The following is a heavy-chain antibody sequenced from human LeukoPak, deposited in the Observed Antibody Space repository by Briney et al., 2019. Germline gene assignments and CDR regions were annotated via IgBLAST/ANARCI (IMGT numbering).Heavy chain of an antibody. CDR2: IYYSGST. Sequence: SETLSLTCAISGGSISSYCWSWIRQPPGKGLEWIGYIYYSGSTNYNPSLTSRVTISVDTSKNQFSLKLSSVTAADTAMYYCARHFGEDGSEGSSVYSYPMDVWGQGTTVTVSS. V-gene: IGHV4-59*08. CDR3: ARHFGEDGSEGSSVYSYPMDV. J-gene: IGHJ6*02. D-gene: IGHD3-10*01. CDR1: GGSISSYC.